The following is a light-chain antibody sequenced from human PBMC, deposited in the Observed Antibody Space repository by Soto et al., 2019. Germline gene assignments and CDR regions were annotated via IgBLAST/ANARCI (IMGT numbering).Light chain of an antibody. CDR3: MHDLQTTRT. Sequence: DIVMTQSPLSLPVTPGEPASISCRSSQSLLHSNGYNYLDWYLQKPGQSPQLLIYLGSNRASGVPDRISGNGSGTEFTLKISGVGAEDVGAYSCMHDLQTTRTLGQGTKVDI. CDR1: QSLLHSNGYNY. CDR2: LGS. V-gene: IGKV2-28*01. J-gene: IGKJ1*01.